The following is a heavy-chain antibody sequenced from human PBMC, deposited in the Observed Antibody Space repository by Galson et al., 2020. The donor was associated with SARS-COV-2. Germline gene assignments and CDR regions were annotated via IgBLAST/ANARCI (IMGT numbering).Heavy chain of an antibody. Sequence: GGSLRLSCAASGFTFSSYGMHWVRPAPGKGLAWVAVISYDGSNKYSADSVTGRFTISRDNSKHTLYLQRNSLRAEDTAVYYCAKVYSELLWFREVCERNDYYDGMDVWGQGTTVTVPS. CDR2: ISYDGSNK. D-gene: IGHD3-10*01. CDR3: AKVYSELLWFREVCERNDYYDGMDV. V-gene: IGHV3-30*18. J-gene: IGHJ6*02. CDR1: GFTFSSYG.